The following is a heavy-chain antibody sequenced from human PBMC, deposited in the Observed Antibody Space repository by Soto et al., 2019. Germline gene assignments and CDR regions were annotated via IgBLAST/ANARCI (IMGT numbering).Heavy chain of an antibody. CDR2: ISGSGFRT. CDR1: GVTFSHYA. V-gene: IGHV3-23*01. D-gene: IGHD2-15*01. Sequence: GGSLRLSCAVSGVTFSHYALIWVRQAPGKGLEWVAGISGSGFRTDYANSGKGRLTITRDNSKTTLYLQMTRVGVDDTAKYYCAEGVWDWSGGNCGVIYYGMDVWGQGTTVTVSS. CDR3: AEGVWDWSGGNCGVIYYGMDV. J-gene: IGHJ6*02.